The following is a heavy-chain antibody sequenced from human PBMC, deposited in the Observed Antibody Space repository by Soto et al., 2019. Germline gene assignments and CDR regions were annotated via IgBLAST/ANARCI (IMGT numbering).Heavy chain of an antibody. D-gene: IGHD3-22*01. Sequence: QLQLQESGSGLVKPSQTLSLTCAVSGGSISSGGYSWSWIRQPPGKGLEWIGYIYHSGSTYYNPSLKSRVTLSGDRSKNQFSLKLSSVTAADTAVYYCAGSGYYPNSGMDVWGQGTTVTVSS. CDR1: GGSISSGGYS. J-gene: IGHJ6*02. V-gene: IGHV4-30-2*01. CDR3: AGSGYYPNSGMDV. CDR2: IYHSGST.